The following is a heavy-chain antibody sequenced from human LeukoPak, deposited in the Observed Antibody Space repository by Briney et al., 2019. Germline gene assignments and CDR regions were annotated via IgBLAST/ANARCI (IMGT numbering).Heavy chain of an antibody. CDR1: GYTFTSYG. Sequence: ASVKVSCKASGYTFTSYGISWVRQAPGQGLEWMGGISAYNGNTNYAQKLQGRVTMTTDTSTSTAYMELRSLRSDDTAVYYCARVSHYYDSSGSMYYFDYWGQGTLVTVSS. CDR2: ISAYNGNT. J-gene: IGHJ4*02. V-gene: IGHV1-18*01. CDR3: ARVSHYYDSSGSMYYFDY. D-gene: IGHD3-22*01.